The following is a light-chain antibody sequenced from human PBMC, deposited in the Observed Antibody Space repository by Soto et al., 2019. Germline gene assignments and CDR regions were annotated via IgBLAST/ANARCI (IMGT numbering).Light chain of an antibody. CDR1: QSISSW. CDR2: DTP. J-gene: IGKJ2*01. CDR3: QQYNSYSPT. Sequence: DIQMTQSPSTLSASVGDRVTITCRASQSISSWLAWYQQKPGKAPKLRIYDTPRLESGVPSRFSGSGSGTEFTLTISSLQPDDFATYYCQQYNSYSPTFGQGTKLEIK. V-gene: IGKV1-5*01.